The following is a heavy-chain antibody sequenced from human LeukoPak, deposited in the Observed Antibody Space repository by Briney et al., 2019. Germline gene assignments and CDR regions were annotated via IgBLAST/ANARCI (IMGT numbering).Heavy chain of an antibody. J-gene: IGHJ4*02. D-gene: IGHD4-17*01. CDR2: IYYSGST. Sequence: SETLSLTCTVSGGSISSSSYYWGWIRQPPGKGLEWIGSIYYSGSTYYNPSLKSRVTISVDTSKNQFSLKLSSVTAADTAVYYCATGLRAIESYFDYWGQGTLVTVSS. V-gene: IGHV4-39*07. CDR3: ATGLRAIESYFDY. CDR1: GGSISSSSYY.